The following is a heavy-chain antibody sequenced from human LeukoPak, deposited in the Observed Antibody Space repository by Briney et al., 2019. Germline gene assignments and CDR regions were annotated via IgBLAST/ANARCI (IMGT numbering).Heavy chain of an antibody. D-gene: IGHD3-10*01. J-gene: IGHJ5*02. Sequence: SETLSLTCGVSDYSIISDYYWGWIRQPPGKGLEWIGSIYHSGSTYYNPPLKSRVTISVDTSKNQFSLKLTSVTAADTAVYYCAREGTSGTNWFDPWGQGTLVTVSS. CDR2: IYHSGST. CDR1: DYSIISDYY. V-gene: IGHV4-38-2*02. CDR3: AREGTSGTNWFDP.